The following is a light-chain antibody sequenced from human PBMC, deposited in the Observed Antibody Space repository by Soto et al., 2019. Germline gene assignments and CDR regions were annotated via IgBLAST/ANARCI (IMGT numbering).Light chain of an antibody. CDR2: DAS. CDR3: QQRSNWPFT. V-gene: IGKV3-11*01. Sequence: EIFMAQAPATLSVSPVEIATLFCRASQTVSNNLAWYQQKPGQAPRLLIYDASNRAIGIPARFSGSGSGTDFILTISSLEPEDFAVYYCQQRSNWPFTFGQGTRLEI. J-gene: IGKJ5*01. CDR1: QTVSNN.